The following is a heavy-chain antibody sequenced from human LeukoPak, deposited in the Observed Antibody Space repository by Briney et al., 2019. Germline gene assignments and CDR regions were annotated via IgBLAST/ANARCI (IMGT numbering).Heavy chain of an antibody. J-gene: IGHJ4*02. Sequence: ASMKVSCKASGYTFTGYYMHWVRQAPGQGLEWMGRINPNSGGTNYAQKFQGRVTMTRDPSISTAYMELSRLRSDDTAVYYCARGKRAARPTGYFDYWGQGTLVTVSS. D-gene: IGHD6-6*01. V-gene: IGHV1-2*06. CDR1: GYTFTGYY. CDR3: ARGKRAARPTGYFDY. CDR2: INPNSGGT.